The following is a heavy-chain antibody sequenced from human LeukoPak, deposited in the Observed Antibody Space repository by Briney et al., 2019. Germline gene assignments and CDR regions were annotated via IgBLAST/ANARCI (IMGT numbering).Heavy chain of an antibody. J-gene: IGHJ6*04. D-gene: IGHD2-2*01. V-gene: IGHV4-34*01. CDR3: ARGWIVVVPAAMNYYYGMDV. CDR1: GGSFSGYY. CDR2: INHSGST. Sequence: SETLSLTCAVYGGSFSGYYWSWLRQPPGKGLDWIGGINHSGSTNYNPSLKSRVTISVDTSKNQFSLKLSSVTAADTAVYYCARGWIVVVPAAMNYYYGMDVWGKGTTVTVSS.